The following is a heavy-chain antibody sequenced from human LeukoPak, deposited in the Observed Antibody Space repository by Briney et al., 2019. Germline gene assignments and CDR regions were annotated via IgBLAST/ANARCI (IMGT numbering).Heavy chain of an antibody. CDR2: ITPIFGTA. V-gene: IGHV1-69*05. CDR1: GGTFSSYA. D-gene: IGHD2-2*01. J-gene: IGHJ4*02. Sequence: AASVKVSCKASGGTFSSYAISWVRQAPGQGLEWMGGITPIFGTANYAQKFQGRVTITTDESTSTAYMELSSLRSEDTAVYYCARGQIKDCSSTSCYFDYWGQGTLVTVSS. CDR3: ARGQIKDCSSTSCYFDY.